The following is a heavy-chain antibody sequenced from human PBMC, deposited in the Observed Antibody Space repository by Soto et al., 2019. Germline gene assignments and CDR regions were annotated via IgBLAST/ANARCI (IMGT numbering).Heavy chain of an antibody. Sequence: GGSRRLSCAASGFTFSSYSMNWVRQAPGKGLEWVSTISSTSIYTYYADSVRGRFTIFRDNAKNSLFLQMNSLRAEDTAVYYCATDQLSLLNYDYWGQGTLVTVSS. CDR1: GFTFSSYS. CDR3: ATDQLSLLNYDY. CDR2: ISSTSIYT. V-gene: IGHV3-21*01. J-gene: IGHJ4*02. D-gene: IGHD1-1*01.